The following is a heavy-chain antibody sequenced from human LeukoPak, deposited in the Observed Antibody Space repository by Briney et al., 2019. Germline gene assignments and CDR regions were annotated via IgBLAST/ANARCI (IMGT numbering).Heavy chain of an antibody. Sequence: GASVKVSCKASGYTFTGYYMHWVRQAPGQGLEWMGRINPNSGGTNYAQKFQGRVTMTRDTSTSTAYMELSRPRSDDTAVYYCARGYDYGDPTDYWGQGTLVTVSS. J-gene: IGHJ4*02. CDR1: GYTFTGYY. CDR2: INPNSGGT. CDR3: ARGYDYGDPTDY. D-gene: IGHD4/OR15-4a*01. V-gene: IGHV1-2*06.